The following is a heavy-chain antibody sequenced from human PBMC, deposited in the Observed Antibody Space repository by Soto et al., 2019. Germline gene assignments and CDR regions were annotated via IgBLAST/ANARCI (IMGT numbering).Heavy chain of an antibody. D-gene: IGHD5-18*01. CDR2: INHSGST. CDR1: GGSFSGYY. J-gene: IGHJ6*02. V-gene: IGHV4-34*01. Sequence: SETLSLTCAVYGGSFSGYYWSWIRQPPGKGLEWIGEINHSGSTNYNPSLKSRVTISVDTSKNQFSLKLSSVTAADAAVYYCARAGYSYGYYYYYGMDVWGQGTTVTVSS. CDR3: ARAGYSYGYYYYYGMDV.